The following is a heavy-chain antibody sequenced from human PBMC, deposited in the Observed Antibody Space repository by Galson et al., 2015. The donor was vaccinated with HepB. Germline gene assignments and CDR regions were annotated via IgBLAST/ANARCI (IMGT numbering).Heavy chain of an antibody. V-gene: IGHV1-69*13. J-gene: IGHJ5*02. Sequence: SVKVSCKVSGGTFRTNVISWVRQAPGQGLEWMGGIIPIFRTANYAQKFQGRVTITADESTSTAYMEMSSLRSEDTAVYYCARDIGMVRGVIIQPAWGQGTLVTVSS. D-gene: IGHD3-10*01. CDR3: ARDIGMVRGVIIQPA. CDR2: IIPIFRTA. CDR1: GGTFRTNV.